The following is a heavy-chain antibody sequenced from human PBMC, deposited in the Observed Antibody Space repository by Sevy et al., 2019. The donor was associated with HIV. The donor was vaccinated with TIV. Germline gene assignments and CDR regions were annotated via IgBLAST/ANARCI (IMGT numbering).Heavy chain of an antibody. J-gene: IGHJ6*02. V-gene: IGHV4-4*07. D-gene: IGHD3-3*01. CDR3: ARDAGEWLPLYDGMDV. CDR2: IYTSGST. Sequence: SETLSLTCTVSGGSISSYYWSWIRQPAGKGLEWIGRIYTSGSTNYNPSLKSRVTMSVDTSKNQFSLKLSSVTAADTAVYYCARDAGEWLPLYDGMDVWGQGTTVTVSS. CDR1: GGSISSYY.